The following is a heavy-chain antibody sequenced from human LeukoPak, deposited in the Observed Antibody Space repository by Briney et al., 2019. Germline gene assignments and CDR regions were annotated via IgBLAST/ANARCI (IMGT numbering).Heavy chain of an antibody. V-gene: IGHV3-7*01. CDR2: IKQDGSEK. CDR1: GFSFRTYW. Sequence: GGSLRLSCAASGFSFRTYWMSWVRQAPGKGLEWVANIKQDGSEKNYLDSVKGRFTISRDNAKNSLDLQMNSLRAEDTAVYYCAGSGSSMEYWGQGTLVTVSS. CDR3: AGSGSSMEY. J-gene: IGHJ4*02. D-gene: IGHD3-10*01.